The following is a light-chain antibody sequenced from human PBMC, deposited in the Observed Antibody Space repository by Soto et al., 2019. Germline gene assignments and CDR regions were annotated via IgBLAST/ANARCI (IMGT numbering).Light chain of an antibody. CDR1: QSISSSY. CDR3: QSYGTSYT. Sequence: EIVLTQSPGTLSLSSGESATLSCRASQSISSSYLAWYQQKSGQAPRLLIYGASSRATGIPDRFSGSGSGTDFTLTISRLEPEDFAVYYCQSYGTSYTFGQGTKLEIK. CDR2: GAS. J-gene: IGKJ2*01. V-gene: IGKV3-20*01.